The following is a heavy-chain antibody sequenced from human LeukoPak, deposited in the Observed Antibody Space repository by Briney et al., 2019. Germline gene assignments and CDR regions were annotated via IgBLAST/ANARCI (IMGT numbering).Heavy chain of an antibody. CDR2: IYYSGST. CDR3: ARDLGIAAAGDYYYYYGMDV. D-gene: IGHD6-13*01. J-gene: IGHJ6*02. Sequence: SETLSLTCTVSGGSISSYYWSWIRQPPGKGLEWIGYIYYSGSTNYNPSLKSRVTISVDTSKNQFSLKLSSVTAADTAVYYCARDLGIAAAGDYYYYYGMDVWGQETTVTVPS. CDR1: GGSISSYY. V-gene: IGHV4-59*01.